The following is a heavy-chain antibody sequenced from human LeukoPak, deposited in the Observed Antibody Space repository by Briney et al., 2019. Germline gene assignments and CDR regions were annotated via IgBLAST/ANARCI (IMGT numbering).Heavy chain of an antibody. CDR3: ARIPFIVVPAAMPPDY. Sequence: GASVKLSCKASGYTFTGYYMHWVRQAPGQGLEWKGWINPNSGGTNYAQKFQGRVTMTTDTSTSTVYMELRSLRSDDTAVYYCARIPFIVVPAAMPPDYWGQGTLVTVSS. V-gene: IGHV1-2*02. D-gene: IGHD2-2*01. CDR2: INPNSGGT. CDR1: GYTFTGYY. J-gene: IGHJ4*02.